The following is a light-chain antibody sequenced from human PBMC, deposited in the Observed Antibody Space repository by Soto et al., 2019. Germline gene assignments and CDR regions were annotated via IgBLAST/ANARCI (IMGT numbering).Light chain of an antibody. Sequence: QSVLTQPRSVSGSPGQSVTIPCSGTSRDIGGYNYVSWYQHHPGKAPKLLIYDAAKRPSGVPDRFSASKSGTTASLTISGLQPEDEADYYCCSYADSNTLVFGGGTKVTVL. CDR3: CSYADSNTLV. V-gene: IGLV2-11*01. CDR2: DAA. CDR1: SRDIGGYNY. J-gene: IGLJ2*01.